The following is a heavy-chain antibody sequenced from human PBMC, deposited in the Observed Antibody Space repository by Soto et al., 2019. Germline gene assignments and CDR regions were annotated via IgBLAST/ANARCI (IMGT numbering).Heavy chain of an antibody. CDR1: GFTLSSYA. V-gene: IGHV3-23*01. D-gene: IGHD3-10*01. CDR2: ISGSGSST. CDR3: AKVPRPYYGSGSFSLDP. J-gene: IGHJ5*02. Sequence: EVQLLESGGGLAQPGGSLRLSCVASGFTLSSYAMSWVRQAPGKGLEWVSGISGSGSSTYYADPVKGRFTISRDNSNNTLYLQMNSLRAEDTALYYCAKVPRPYYGSGSFSLDPWGQGTLVTVSS.